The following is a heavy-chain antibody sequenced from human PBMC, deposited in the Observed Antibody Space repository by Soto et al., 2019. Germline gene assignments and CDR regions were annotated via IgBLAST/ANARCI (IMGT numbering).Heavy chain of an antibody. Sequence: ASVKVSCKASGYTFTSYDINWVRQATGQGLEWMGWMNPNSGNTGYAQKFQGRVTMTRNTSISTSYMELSSLRSEDTAVYYCATGQASVLDYYDGMDVWGPGTTVT. J-gene: IGHJ6*02. V-gene: IGHV1-8*01. CDR2: MNPNSGNT. CDR3: ATGQASVLDYYDGMDV. D-gene: IGHD3-3*02. CDR1: GYTFTSYD.